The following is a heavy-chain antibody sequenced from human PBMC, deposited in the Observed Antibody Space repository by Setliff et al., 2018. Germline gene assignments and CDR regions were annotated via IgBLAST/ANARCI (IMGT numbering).Heavy chain of an antibody. V-gene: IGHV3-53*01. CDR2: IGSDLRT. CDR1: DFIFNNAW. D-gene: IGHD6-13*01. J-gene: IGHJ4*02. Sequence: GRSLRPSCAASDFIFNNAWMNWLRQAPGKGLEWVAGIGSDLRTHYAGSVKGRFTISRDNSKDTLFLQMNSLTADDTALYHCARDLHHWSAADSWGQGTLVTVSS. CDR3: ARDLHHWSAADS.